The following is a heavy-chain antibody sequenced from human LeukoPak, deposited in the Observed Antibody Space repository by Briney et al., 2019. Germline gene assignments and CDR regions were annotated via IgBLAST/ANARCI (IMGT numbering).Heavy chain of an antibody. V-gene: IGHV3-30*04. CDR1: GFTFSSYA. D-gene: IGHD6-19*01. CDR3: ARDESFGGWYNFDN. Sequence: GGSLRLSCAASGFTFSSYAMHWVRQAPGRGVEGVAVIAYDRRNNYYADSVKGRFTISRDNSKNTVYLQMNSLRAEDTAAYYCARDESFGGWYNFDNWGQGTLVTVSS. J-gene: IGHJ4*02. CDR2: IAYDRRNN.